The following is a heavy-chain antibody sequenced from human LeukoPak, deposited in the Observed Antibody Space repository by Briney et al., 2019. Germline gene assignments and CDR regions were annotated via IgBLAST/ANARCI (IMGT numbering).Heavy chain of an antibody. CDR1: GLTFSSSW. V-gene: IGHV3-7*03. CDR2: INPEGSEK. Sequence: GGSLRLSCAVSGLTFSSSWMDWVRQAPGKGLEWVASINPEGSEKYSADSVKGRFTISRDNSKNTLYLQMNSLRAEDTAVYYCAKRYSSWGQGTLVTVSS. J-gene: IGHJ4*02. CDR3: AKRYSS. D-gene: IGHD6-13*01.